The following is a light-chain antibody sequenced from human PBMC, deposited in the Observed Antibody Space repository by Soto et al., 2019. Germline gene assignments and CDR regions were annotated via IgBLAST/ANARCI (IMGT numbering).Light chain of an antibody. Sequence: GDRVTITCRASQSISSWLAWYQQKPGKAPKVLIYDASSLESGVPSRFSGSGSGTEFTLTISSLQPDDFATYYCQQYNSYSWTFGQGTKVDI. CDR3: QQYNSYSWT. V-gene: IGKV1-5*01. CDR1: QSISSW. CDR2: DAS. J-gene: IGKJ1*01.